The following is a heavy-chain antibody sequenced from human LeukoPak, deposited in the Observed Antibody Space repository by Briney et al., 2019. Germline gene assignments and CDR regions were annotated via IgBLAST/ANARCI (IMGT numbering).Heavy chain of an antibody. D-gene: IGHD3-9*01. CDR1: GFTFSSYG. CDR3: AKDITYYDILTASSVDY. V-gene: IGHV3-30*18. J-gene: IGHJ4*02. CDR2: ISYDGSNK. Sequence: GGSLRLSCAASGFTFSSYGMHWVRQAPGKGLEWVAVISYDGSNKYYADSVKGRFTISRDNSKNTLYLQMDSLRAEDTAVYYCAKDITYYDILTASSVDYWGQGTLVTVSS.